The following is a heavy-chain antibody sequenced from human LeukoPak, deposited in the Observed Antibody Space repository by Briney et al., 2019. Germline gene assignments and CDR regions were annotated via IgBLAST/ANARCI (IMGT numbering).Heavy chain of an antibody. D-gene: IGHD2-21*01. V-gene: IGHV1-24*01. J-gene: IGHJ4*02. CDR2: FDPEGGET. CDR1: GYTLTELS. Sequence: ASVKVSCKVSGYTLTELSMHWLRQAPGKGLEWMGGFDPEGGETIYAQKFQGRVTMTEDTSTDTAYMELSSLRSEDTAVYYCATFSLLNFDYWGQGTLVTVSS. CDR3: ATFSLLNFDY.